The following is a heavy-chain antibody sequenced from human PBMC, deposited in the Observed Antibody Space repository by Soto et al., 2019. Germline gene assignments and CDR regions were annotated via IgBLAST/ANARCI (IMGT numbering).Heavy chain of an antibody. Sequence: QMQLVQSGPEVKKPVTSVKVSCKASGFTFTSSAVQWVRQARGQRLEWIGWIVVGSGNTNYAQKFQERDTITREMSTSTAYMELSSLRSEDTAVYYCAAEGVGAIYYWGQGTLVTVSS. CDR3: AAEGVGAIYY. CDR2: IVVGSGNT. CDR1: GFTFTSSA. D-gene: IGHD1-26*01. J-gene: IGHJ4*02. V-gene: IGHV1-58*01.